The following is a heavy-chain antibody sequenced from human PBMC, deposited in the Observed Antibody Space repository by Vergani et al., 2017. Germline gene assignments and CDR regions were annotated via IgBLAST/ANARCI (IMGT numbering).Heavy chain of an antibody. CDR2: IYHSGST. CDR1: GYSISSGYY. CDR3: ASLGRTSMSAAINF. J-gene: IGHJ4*02. D-gene: IGHD6-25*01. Sequence: QVQLQESGPGLVKPSETLSLTCAVSGYSISSGYYWGWIRQPPGKGLEWIGSIYHSGSTYYNPSLKSRVTISVDTSKNQFSLKLSSVTAADTAVYYCASLGRTSMSAAINFWGQGTLVTVSS. V-gene: IGHV4-38-2*01.